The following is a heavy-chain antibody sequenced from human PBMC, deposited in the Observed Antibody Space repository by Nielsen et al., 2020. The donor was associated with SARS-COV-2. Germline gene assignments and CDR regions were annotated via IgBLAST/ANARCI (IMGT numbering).Heavy chain of an antibody. Sequence: GESLKISCAASGFTFSKFAMHWVRQAPGKGLEWVANIKPDGSEKYYVDSVRGRFTISRDNAKNSVYLQMNSLRAEDTAVYHCVRDEVEMATTPGFDSWGQGTLVTVSS. J-gene: IGHJ4*02. V-gene: IGHV3-7*01. D-gene: IGHD5-24*01. CDR3: VRDEVEMATTPGFDS. CDR1: GFTFSKFA. CDR2: IKPDGSEK.